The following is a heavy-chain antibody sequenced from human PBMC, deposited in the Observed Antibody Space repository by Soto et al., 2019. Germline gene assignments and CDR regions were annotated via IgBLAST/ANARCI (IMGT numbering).Heavy chain of an antibody. V-gene: IGHV3-23*01. J-gene: IGHJ4*02. Sequence: EVQLLESGGGLVQPGGSLRLSCAASGFTFSDYAMSWVRQAPGTGLDWVSAISSSGDHTFYADSVKGRFTISRDNSKNTLYLQVNSLRAEDTAVYYCAKLLRPGLQFFDFWGQGTLVTVSS. CDR3: AKLLRPGLQFFDF. CDR2: ISSSGDHT. CDR1: GFTFSDYA. D-gene: IGHD4-4*01.